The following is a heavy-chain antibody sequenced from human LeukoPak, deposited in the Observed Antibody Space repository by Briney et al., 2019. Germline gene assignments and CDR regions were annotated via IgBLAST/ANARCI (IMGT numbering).Heavy chain of an antibody. V-gene: IGHV5-51*01. J-gene: IGHJ4*02. Sequence: XXSLKISCKGSGYSFTSYWIGGGRQVPGKGLEWMGIIYPGDSDTRYSPSCEGQVTISANKSISTAYLQWSSLKASDTAMYYCARHSWRGYSYAGIDYWGQGTLVTASS. CDR1: GYSFTSYW. CDR3: ARHSWRGYSYAGIDY. D-gene: IGHD5-18*01. CDR2: IYPGDSDT.